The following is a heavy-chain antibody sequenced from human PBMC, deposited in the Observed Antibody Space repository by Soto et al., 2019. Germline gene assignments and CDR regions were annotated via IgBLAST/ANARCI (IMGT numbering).Heavy chain of an antibody. D-gene: IGHD6-6*01. CDR2: IIPIFGTA. V-gene: IGHV1-69*01. Sequence: QVQLVQSGAEVKQPGSSVKVSCKASGGTFSSYAISWVRQAPGQGLEWMGGIIPIFGTANYAQKFQGRVTITADESTSTAYMELSSLRSEDTAVYYCARDVAARPVSYYYGMDVWGQGTTVTVSS. CDR1: GGTFSSYA. CDR3: ARDVAARPVSYYYGMDV. J-gene: IGHJ6*02.